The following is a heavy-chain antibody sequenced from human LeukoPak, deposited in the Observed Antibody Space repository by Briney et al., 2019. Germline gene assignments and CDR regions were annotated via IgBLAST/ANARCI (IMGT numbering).Heavy chain of an antibody. V-gene: IGHV1-2*02. CDR3: ARDLTPNIMIKFGGVIAY. Sequence: GASVKVSCKASGYTFTGYYMHWVRQAPGQGLEWMGWINPNSGGTNYAQKFQGRVTMTRNTSINTAYVELFRLKSDDTAIYYCARDLTPNIMIKFGGVIAYWGQGTLVTVSS. D-gene: IGHD3-16*02. J-gene: IGHJ4*02. CDR2: INPNSGGT. CDR1: GYTFTGYY.